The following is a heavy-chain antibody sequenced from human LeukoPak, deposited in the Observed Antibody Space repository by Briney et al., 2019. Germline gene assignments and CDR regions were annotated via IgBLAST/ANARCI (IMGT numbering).Heavy chain of an antibody. CDR1: GGSISSGGYY. D-gene: IGHD3-9*01. J-gene: IGHJ3*02. CDR2: IYYSGST. Sequence: SETPSLTCTVSGGSISSGGYYWSWIRQHPGKGLEWIGYIYYSGSTYYNPSLKSRVTISVDTSKNQFSLKLSSVTAADTAVYYCARGGLRYFDWFGAFDIWGQGTMVTVSS. CDR3: ARGGLRYFDWFGAFDI. V-gene: IGHV4-31*03.